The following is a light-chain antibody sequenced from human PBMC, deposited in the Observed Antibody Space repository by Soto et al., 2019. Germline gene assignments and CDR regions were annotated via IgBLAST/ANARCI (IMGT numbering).Light chain of an antibody. Sequence: DIQMTQSPSTLSASVGSRFTITCRASESISRWLAWFQQKPGKAPNLLIYDASILQSGVPSRFSGSGSGTDFTLTISSLQPEDFVTYYCQQYNDYSTFGQGTKVDIK. CDR1: ESISRW. J-gene: IGKJ1*01. V-gene: IGKV1-5*01. CDR2: DAS. CDR3: QQYNDYST.